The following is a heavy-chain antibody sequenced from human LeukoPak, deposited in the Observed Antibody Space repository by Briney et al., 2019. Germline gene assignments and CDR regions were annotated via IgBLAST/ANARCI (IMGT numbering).Heavy chain of an antibody. CDR3: ARHNSGSYNDAFDI. CDR2: IYYSEST. D-gene: IGHD1-26*01. CDR1: GGSISSYY. J-gene: IGHJ3*02. V-gene: IGHV4-59*08. Sequence: PSETLSLTCTVSGGSISSYYWSWIRQPSGKGLEWIGYIYYSESTNYNPSLKSRVTISVDTSKNQFSLKLSSVTAADTAVYYCARHNSGSYNDAFDIWGQGTMVTISS.